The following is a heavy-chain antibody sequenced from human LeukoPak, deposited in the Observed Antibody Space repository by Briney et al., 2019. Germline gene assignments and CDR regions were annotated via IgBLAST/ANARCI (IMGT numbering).Heavy chain of an antibody. D-gene: IGHD3-10*01. Sequence: GGSLRLSCAASGFTFSSYSMNWVRQAPGKGLEWVSSISSSSSYIYYADSVKGRFTISRDNAKNSLYLQMNSLRAEDTAVYYCASDYYYGSGRAVPPDYYYYYYYMDVWGKGTTVTVSS. J-gene: IGHJ6*03. CDR2: ISSSSSYI. CDR3: ASDYYYGSGRAVPPDYYYYYYYMDV. CDR1: GFTFSSYS. V-gene: IGHV3-21*01.